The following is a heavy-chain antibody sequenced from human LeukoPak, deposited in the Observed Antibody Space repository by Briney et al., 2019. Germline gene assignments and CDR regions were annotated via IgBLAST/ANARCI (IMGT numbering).Heavy chain of an antibody. V-gene: IGHV3-23*01. CDR3: ATARGGY. D-gene: IGHD2-15*01. Sequence: GGSLRLSCAASAFTFSSYAMSWVRQAPGKGLEWVSGTSTSGGSTYYADSVKGRFTISRDNSKNTLSLQMTSLRAEDTAVYYCATARGGYWGQGTLVSVST. CDR1: AFTFSSYA. CDR2: TSTSGGST. J-gene: IGHJ4*02.